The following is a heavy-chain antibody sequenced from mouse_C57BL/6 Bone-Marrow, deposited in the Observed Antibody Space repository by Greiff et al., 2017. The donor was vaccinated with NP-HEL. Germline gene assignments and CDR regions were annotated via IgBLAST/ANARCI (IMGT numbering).Heavy chain of an antibody. V-gene: IGHV1-52*01. CDR2: IDPSDSET. D-gene: IGHD2-3*01. J-gene: IGHJ4*01. Sequence: QVQLQQPGAELVRPGSSVKLSCKASGYTFTSYWMHWVKQRPIQGLEWIGNIDPSDSETHYNQKFKDKATLTVDKSSSTAYMQLSSLTSDDSAVYYCARSLYDGYYDYAMDYWGQGTSVTVSS. CDR3: ARSLYDGYYDYAMDY. CDR1: GYTFTSYW.